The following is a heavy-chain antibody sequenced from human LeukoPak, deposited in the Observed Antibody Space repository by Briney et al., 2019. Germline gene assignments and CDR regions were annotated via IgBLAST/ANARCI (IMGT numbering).Heavy chain of an antibody. Sequence: PSETLSLTCAVYGGSFSGYYWNWIRQPPGKGLEWIGEINHSGSTNYNPSLKSRVTISVDTSKNQFSLKLSSVTAADTAVYYCARAGEMYYYGSGSYPLGYWGQGTLVTVSS. CDR1: GGSFSGYY. CDR2: INHSGST. CDR3: ARAGEMYYYGSGSYPLGY. D-gene: IGHD3-10*01. V-gene: IGHV4-34*01. J-gene: IGHJ4*02.